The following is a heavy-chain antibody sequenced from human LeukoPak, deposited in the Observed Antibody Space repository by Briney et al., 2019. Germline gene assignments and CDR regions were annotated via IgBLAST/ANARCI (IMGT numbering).Heavy chain of an antibody. D-gene: IGHD6-13*01. CDR3: AKDKEVDSSSWWWAFDI. CDR1: GFTFSSYG. CDR2: IRYDGSNK. Sequence: GGSLSLSCAASGFTFSSYGMHWVRQAPGKGLEWVAFIRYDGSNKYYADSVKGRFTISRDNSKNTLYLKMNSLRAEDTAVYYCAKDKEVDSSSWWWAFDIWGQGTMVTVSS. J-gene: IGHJ3*02. V-gene: IGHV3-30*02.